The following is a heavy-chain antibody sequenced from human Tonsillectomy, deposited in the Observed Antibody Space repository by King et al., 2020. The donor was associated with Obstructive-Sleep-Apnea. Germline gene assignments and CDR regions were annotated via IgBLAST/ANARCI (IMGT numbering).Heavy chain of an antibody. Sequence: VQLVESGGGLVKPGGSLRLSCAASGFTFSSYSMNWVRQAPGKGLEWVSSISDSSSYIYYADSVKVRFTISRDNAKNSLYLQMNSLRAEDTAVYYCAGDGDYDILTVTFGYYYYGTDVWGQGTTVTVSS. J-gene: IGHJ6*02. CDR3: AGDGDYDILTVTFGYYYYGTDV. V-gene: IGHV3-21*01. D-gene: IGHD3-9*01. CDR2: ISDSSSYI. CDR1: GFTFSSYS.